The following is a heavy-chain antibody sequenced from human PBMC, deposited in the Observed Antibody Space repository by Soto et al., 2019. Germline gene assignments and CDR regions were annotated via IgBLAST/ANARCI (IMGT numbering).Heavy chain of an antibody. V-gene: IGHV4-39*01. CDR2: IYYSGST. J-gene: IGHJ4*02. Sequence: PSETLSLTCTVSGGSISSSSYYWGWIRQPPGKGLEWIGSIYYSGSTYYNPSLKSRVTISVDTSKNQFSLKLSSVTAADTAVYYCARAEYSGYDSVVVVAATGYWGQGTLVTVSS. D-gene: IGHD2-15*01. CDR1: GGSISSSSYY. CDR3: ARAEYSGYDSVVVVAATGY.